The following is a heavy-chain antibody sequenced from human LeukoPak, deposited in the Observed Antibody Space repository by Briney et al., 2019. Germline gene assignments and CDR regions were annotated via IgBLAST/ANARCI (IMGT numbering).Heavy chain of an antibody. J-gene: IGHJ4*02. CDR1: GVTFRNAW. CDR3: TTEVHNWNEGADYYFDY. Sequence: GGSLRLSSAASGVTFRNAWTSWVPQAPGEGREWGGRIKSKTDGGTTDYAAPVKGRFTISRDDSKNTLYLQMNSLKTEDTAVYYCTTEVHNWNEGADYYFDYWGQGTLVTVSS. CDR2: IKSKTDGGTT. V-gene: IGHV3-15*01. D-gene: IGHD1-1*01.